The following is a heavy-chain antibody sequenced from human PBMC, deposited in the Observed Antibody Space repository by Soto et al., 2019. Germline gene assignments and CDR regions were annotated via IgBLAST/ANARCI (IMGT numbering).Heavy chain of an antibody. CDR1: GGSISSGGYY. J-gene: IGHJ4*02. D-gene: IGHD4-17*01. CDR2: IYYRGST. CDR3: ARGPEATVTAFDY. V-gene: IGHV4-31*03. Sequence: QVQLQESGPGLVKPSQTLSLTCTVSGGSISSGGYYWSWIRQHPGKGLEWLGYIYYRGSTSYNPSLKSRVTISVDTSKNQFSLKLSSVTAADTAVYYCARGPEATVTAFDYWGQGTLVTVSS.